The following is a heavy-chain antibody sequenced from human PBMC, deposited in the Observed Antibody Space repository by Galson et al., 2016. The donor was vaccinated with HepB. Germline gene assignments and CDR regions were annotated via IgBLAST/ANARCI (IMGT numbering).Heavy chain of an antibody. Sequence: ETLSLTCTVSGDSINDYYWSWIRQPPGKGLQWIGYMYHSGSTNYNPSLKSRVTISGDTSKNHFSLKLSSVTAADTAVYYCARGKRAFEIWGQGTMVTFSS. J-gene: IGHJ3*02. CDR3: ARGKRAFEI. D-gene: IGHD4-23*01. V-gene: IGHV4-59*01. CDR2: MYHSGST. CDR1: GDSINDYY.